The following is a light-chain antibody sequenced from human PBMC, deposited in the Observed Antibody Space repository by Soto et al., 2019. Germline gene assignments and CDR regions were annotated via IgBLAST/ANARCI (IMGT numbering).Light chain of an antibody. J-gene: IGLJ2*01. Sequence: QSVLTQPASVSGSPGQSITISCTGTSSDVGGYNYVSWYQQHPGKAPKLMIYEVSNRPSGVSNRFSGSKSGNTASLTISGLQAEDDADYYCSSYTTGSTVFGGGTKLTVL. V-gene: IGLV2-14*01. CDR3: SSYTTGSTV. CDR2: EVS. CDR1: SSDVGGYNY.